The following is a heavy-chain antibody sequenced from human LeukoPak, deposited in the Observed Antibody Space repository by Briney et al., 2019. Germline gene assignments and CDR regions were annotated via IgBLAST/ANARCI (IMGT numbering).Heavy chain of an antibody. CDR1: GFTFSNYW. V-gene: IGHV3-74*01. CDR3: ARGGGGGGTFDI. Sequence: GGSLRLSCAASGFTFSNYWTHWVRQAPGKGLVWVARISPDGSSTTYADSVKGRFTISRDNAKNTLYLQMNSPRAEDTAVYNCARGGGGGGTFDIWGQGTMVTVSS. D-gene: IGHD3-16*01. J-gene: IGHJ3*02. CDR2: ISPDGSST.